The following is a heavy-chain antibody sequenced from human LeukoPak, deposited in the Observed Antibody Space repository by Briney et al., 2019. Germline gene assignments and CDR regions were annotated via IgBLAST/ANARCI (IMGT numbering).Heavy chain of an antibody. V-gene: IGHV4-61*02. CDR1: GSISSGSYY. CDR2: IYTSGST. CDR3: ARSRRYSSSWYYYYYGMDV. D-gene: IGHD6-13*01. J-gene: IGHJ6*02. Sequence: SETLSLTCTVSGSISSGSYYWSWIRQPAGKGLEWIGRIYTSGSTNYNPSLKSRVTISVDTSKNQFSLKLSSVTAADTAVYYCARSRRYSSSWYYYYYGMDVWGQGTTVTVSS.